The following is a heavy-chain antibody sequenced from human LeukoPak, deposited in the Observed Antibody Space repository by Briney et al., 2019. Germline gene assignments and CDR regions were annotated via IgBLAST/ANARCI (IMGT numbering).Heavy chain of an antibody. V-gene: IGHV1-2*02. CDR1: GYTYTGYY. Sequence: GASVKVSCKASGYTYTGYYMHWVRQARGEGLEWMGWINSNNSDTIYAQKFQGRVAMTRDTSLSTGYMELSSLRSDDTAVYFCARQVGGSFDYWGQGTLVTVSS. J-gene: IGHJ4*02. CDR2: INSNNSDT. CDR3: ARQVGGSFDY. D-gene: IGHD3-10*01.